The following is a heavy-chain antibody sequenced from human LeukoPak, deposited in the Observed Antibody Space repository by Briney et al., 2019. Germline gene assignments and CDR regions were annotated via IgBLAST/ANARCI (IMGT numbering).Heavy chain of an antibody. CDR2: MRRGGNLE. Sequence: PGGSLKLFCAVSGLSLRLSGMHWVRQAPAKGLEWVAFMRRGGNLETYTDSVKGRFTIYIDESQNALLLEMKSLRPDDPAIYYCATDWTGGIDYWGQGAPVTVSS. CDR3: ATDWTGGIDY. CDR1: GLSLRLSG. J-gene: IGHJ4*02. D-gene: IGHD3/OR15-3a*01. V-gene: IGHV3-30*02.